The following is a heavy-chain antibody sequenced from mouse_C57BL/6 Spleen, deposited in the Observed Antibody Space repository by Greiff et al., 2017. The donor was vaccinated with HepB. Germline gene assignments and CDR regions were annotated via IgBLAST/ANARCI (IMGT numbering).Heavy chain of an antibody. J-gene: IGHJ4*01. V-gene: IGHV1-53*01. CDR1: GYTFTNYW. CDR3: AREDDGYYDAMDY. Sequence: QVQLKQPGTELVKPGASVKLSCKASGYTFTNYWMHWVKQRPGQGLEWIGNINPSNGGTNYNEKFKSKATLTVHKSSSTAYMQVSSLTSEDSAVYYCAREDDGYYDAMDYWGQGTSVTVSS. D-gene: IGHD2-3*01. CDR2: INPSNGGT.